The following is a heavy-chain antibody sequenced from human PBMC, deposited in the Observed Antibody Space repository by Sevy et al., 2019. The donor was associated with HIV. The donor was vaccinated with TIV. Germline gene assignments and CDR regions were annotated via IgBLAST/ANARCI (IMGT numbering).Heavy chain of an antibody. V-gene: IGHV3-49*03. CDR1: GFTFGDYA. J-gene: IGHJ3*02. CDR3: TRFITDYYDSSGYSPADAFDI. D-gene: IGHD3-22*01. CDR2: IRSKAYGGKT. Sequence: GGSLRLSCTASGFTFGDYAMSWFRQAPGKGLEWVGFIRSKAYGGKTEYAASVKGRFTISRDDSKSIAYLQMNSLKTEDTAVYYCTRFITDYYDSSGYSPADAFDIWGQGTMVTVSS.